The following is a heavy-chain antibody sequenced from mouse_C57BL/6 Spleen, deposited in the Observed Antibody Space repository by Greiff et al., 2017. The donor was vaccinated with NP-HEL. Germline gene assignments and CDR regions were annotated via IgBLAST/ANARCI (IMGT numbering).Heavy chain of an antibody. CDR1: GYTFTDYY. D-gene: IGHD2-4*01. V-gene: IGHV1-22*01. CDR3: ARRDYDYAWFAY. Sequence: VQLKESGPELVKPGASVKMSCKASGYTFTDYYMHWVKQSHGKSLEWIGYINPNNGGTSYNQKFKGKATLTVNKSSSTAYMELRSLTSEDSAVYYCARRDYDYAWFAYWGQGTLVTVSA. J-gene: IGHJ3*01. CDR2: INPNNGGT.